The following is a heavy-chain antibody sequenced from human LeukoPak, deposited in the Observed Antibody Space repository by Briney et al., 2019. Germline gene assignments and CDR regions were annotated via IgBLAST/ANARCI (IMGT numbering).Heavy chain of an antibody. D-gene: IGHD2-2*01. CDR3: AREGFPPGVLH. CDR1: GFTFSTYW. J-gene: IGHJ1*01. Sequence: GGSLRLSCEASGFTFSTYWMSWVRQAPGKGPECVANIKPDGSDKYYVDSMKGRFTISRDNAKNSLYLQMNSLRAEDTAVYYCAREGFPPGVLHWGQGTLVTVSS. CDR2: IKPDGSDK. V-gene: IGHV3-7*01.